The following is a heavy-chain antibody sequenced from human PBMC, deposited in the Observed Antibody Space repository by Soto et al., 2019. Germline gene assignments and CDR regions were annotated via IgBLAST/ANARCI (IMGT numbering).Heavy chain of an antibody. CDR3: ARTYYYDSSGYFSWCER. D-gene: IGHD3-22*01. V-gene: IGHV4-59*01. CDR2: IYYSGST. CDR1: GGSISSYY. J-gene: IGHJ5*02. Sequence: PSETLSLTCTVSGGSISSYYWSWIRQPPGKGLEWIGYIYYSGSTKYNPSLKSRVTISVDTSKNQFSLKLSSVTAADTAVYYCARTYYYDSSGYFSWCERWGQGTLVSVSS.